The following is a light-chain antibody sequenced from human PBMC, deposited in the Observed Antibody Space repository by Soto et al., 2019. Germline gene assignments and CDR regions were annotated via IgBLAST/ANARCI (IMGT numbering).Light chain of an antibody. J-gene: IGKJ1*01. CDR2: KAS. Sequence: DIQMTHSHSTLAGSVGDRVTITSRASQTISSWLAWYQQKPGKAPKLLIYKASTLKSGVPSRFSGSGSGTEFTLTISSLQPDDFATYYCQHYNSYSEAFGQGTKVDI. V-gene: IGKV1-5*03. CDR1: QTISSW. CDR3: QHYNSYSEA.